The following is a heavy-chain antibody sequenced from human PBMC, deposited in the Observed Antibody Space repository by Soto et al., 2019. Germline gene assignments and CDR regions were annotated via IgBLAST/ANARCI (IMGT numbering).Heavy chain of an antibody. Sequence: ASVKVSCKASGGTFSSYAISWVRQAPGQGLEWMGGVIPIFGTANYAQKFQGRVTITADESTSTAYMELSSLRSEDTAVYYCARMYNWNGGDAFDIWGQGTMVTVSS. V-gene: IGHV1-69*13. CDR2: VIPIFGTA. D-gene: IGHD1-1*01. CDR3: ARMYNWNGGDAFDI. J-gene: IGHJ3*02. CDR1: GGTFSSYA.